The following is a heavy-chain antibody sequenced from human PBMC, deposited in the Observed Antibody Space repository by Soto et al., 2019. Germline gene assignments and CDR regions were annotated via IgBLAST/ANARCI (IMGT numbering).Heavy chain of an antibody. CDR1: GFTFSSYW. V-gene: IGHV3-74*01. Sequence: GGSLRLSCAASGFTFSSYWMNWVRQAPGKGLAWVSRINSDGSSTSYADSVKGRFTISRDNAKNTLYLQMNSLRAEDTAVYYCSRGQLASLQCFHHWGQGALVTVSS. D-gene: IGHD1-1*01. CDR2: INSDGSST. CDR3: SRGQLASLQCFHH. J-gene: IGHJ1*01.